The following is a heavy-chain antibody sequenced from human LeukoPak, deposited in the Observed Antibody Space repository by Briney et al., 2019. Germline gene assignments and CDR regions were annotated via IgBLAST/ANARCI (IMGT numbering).Heavy chain of an antibody. J-gene: IGHJ4*02. CDR3: ARGYSSSWNYFDY. Sequence: NASETLSLTCTVSGGSISNYWWSWIRQPPGKGLEWIGYVFDSGGTNYNPSLKSRVTISVDTSKKQFSLKLSSVTAADTAVYYCARGYSSSWNYFDYWGQGTLVTVSP. V-gene: IGHV4-59*01. D-gene: IGHD6-13*01. CDR2: VFDSGGT. CDR1: GGSISNYW.